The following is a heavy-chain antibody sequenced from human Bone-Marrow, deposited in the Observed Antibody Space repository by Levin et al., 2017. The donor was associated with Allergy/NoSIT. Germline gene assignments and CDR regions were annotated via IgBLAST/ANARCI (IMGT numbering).Heavy chain of an antibody. V-gene: IGHV4-31*03. D-gene: IGHD5-12*01. CDR3: ARFNGYDLDY. Sequence: SQTLSLTCTVSGVSISGGGYYWSWIRQHPGKGLEWIGYIYYSGNTHYNPSLKSRVIISVVTPKNQLSLKVPSVTVADTAVYYCARFNGYDLDYRGQGALVTVST. CDR2: IYYSGNT. J-gene: IGHJ4*02. CDR1: GVSISGGGYY.